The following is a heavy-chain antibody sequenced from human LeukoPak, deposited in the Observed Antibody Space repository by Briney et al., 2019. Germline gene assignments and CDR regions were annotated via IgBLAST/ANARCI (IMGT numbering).Heavy chain of an antibody. Sequence: PGRSLRLSCAASGFTFSSYAMHWVRQAPGKGLEWVAVISYDGSNKHYADSVKGRFTISRDNSKNTLYLQMNSLRAEDTAVYYCARPYCGGDCYTPYYGMDVWGQGTTVTVSS. CDR2: ISYDGSNK. V-gene: IGHV3-30-3*01. CDR3: ARPYCGGDCYTPYYGMDV. D-gene: IGHD2-21*02. J-gene: IGHJ6*02. CDR1: GFTFSSYA.